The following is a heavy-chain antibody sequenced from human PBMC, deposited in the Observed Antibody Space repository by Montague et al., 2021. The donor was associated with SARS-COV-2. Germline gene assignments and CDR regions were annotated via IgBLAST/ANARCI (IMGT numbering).Heavy chain of an antibody. CDR2: LYTSGST. D-gene: IGHD6-19*01. CDR1: GGSISNYY. Sequence: SETLSLTCTVSGGSISNYYWTWIRQPAGKGLERIGRLYTSGSTTYYPSLKSRVTMSVYISKNQFSLNVTSVTAADTAIYFCARESGYSSGWRYYYGMDVWGQGTTVIVSS. J-gene: IGHJ6*02. CDR3: ARESGYSSGWRYYYGMDV. V-gene: IGHV4-4*07.